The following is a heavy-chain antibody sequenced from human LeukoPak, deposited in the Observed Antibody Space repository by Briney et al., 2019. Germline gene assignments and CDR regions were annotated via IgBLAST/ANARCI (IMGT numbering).Heavy chain of an antibody. D-gene: IGHD1-26*01. Sequence: PSETLSLTCTVSGGSIRSSSYNWGWIRQPPGKGLEWIGIIHYTGTTYYNPSLKSRVTISVDTSKNQFSLRLSSVTAADTALYYCARTRGSFYFYYYMDVWGKGTTVTVSS. J-gene: IGHJ6*03. CDR1: GGSIRSSSYN. CDR3: ARTRGSFYFYYYMDV. CDR2: IHYTGTT. V-gene: IGHV4-39*07.